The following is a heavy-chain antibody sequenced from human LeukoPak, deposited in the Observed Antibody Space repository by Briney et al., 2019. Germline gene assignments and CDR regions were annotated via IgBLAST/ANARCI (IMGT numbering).Heavy chain of an antibody. V-gene: IGHV3-66*01. CDR3: ARETMLAVAGFDY. Sequence: GGSLRLSCAASGFTVSSNYMSWVRQAPGKGLEWVSVIYSGGSTYYADSVKGRFTISRDNSKKTLYLQMKSLRAEDTAVYYCARETMLAVAGFDYWGQGTLVTVSS. J-gene: IGHJ4*02. CDR1: GFTVSSNY. CDR2: IYSGGST. D-gene: IGHD6-19*01.